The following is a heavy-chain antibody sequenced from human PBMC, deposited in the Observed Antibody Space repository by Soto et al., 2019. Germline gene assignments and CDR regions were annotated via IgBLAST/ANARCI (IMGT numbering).Heavy chain of an antibody. V-gene: IGHV1-2*04. CDR2: INPNSGGT. CDR3: VRKRGGPGYYFDY. Sequence: GASVKVSCKASGYTFTVYYMHWVRQAPGQGLEWMGWINPNSGGTNYAQKFQGWVTMTRDTSISTAYMELSRLRSDDTAVYYCVRKRGGPGYYFDYWGQGTLVTVSS. J-gene: IGHJ4*02. CDR1: GYTFTVYY.